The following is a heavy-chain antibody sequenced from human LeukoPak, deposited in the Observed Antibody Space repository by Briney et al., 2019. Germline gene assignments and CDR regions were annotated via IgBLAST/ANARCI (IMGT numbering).Heavy chain of an antibody. CDR3: ARDGAGTTYNWFDP. V-gene: IGHV4-34*01. J-gene: IGHJ5*02. Sequence: SETLSLTCAVYGGSFSGYYWSWIRQPPGKGLEWIGEINHSGSTNYNPSLKSRVTISVDTSKNQFSLKLSSATAADTAVYYCARDGAGTTYNWFDPWGQGTLVTVSS. CDR2: INHSGST. D-gene: IGHD1-7*01. CDR1: GGSFSGYY.